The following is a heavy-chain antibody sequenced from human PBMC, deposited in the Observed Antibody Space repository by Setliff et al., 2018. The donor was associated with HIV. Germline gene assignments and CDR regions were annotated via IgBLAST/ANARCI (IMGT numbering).Heavy chain of an antibody. V-gene: IGHV3-21*01. CDR2: ISSSSSYT. CDR1: GFTFSSYS. J-gene: IGHJ4*02. CDR3: ARDRYSESSTDY. Sequence: SGGSLRLSCAASGFTFSSYSMNWVRQAPGKGLEWVSYISSSSSYTHYADSVKGRFTISRDNVKNSLYLQMNSLRAEDTAVYYCARDRYSESSTDYWGQGTLVTVSS. D-gene: IGHD1-26*01.